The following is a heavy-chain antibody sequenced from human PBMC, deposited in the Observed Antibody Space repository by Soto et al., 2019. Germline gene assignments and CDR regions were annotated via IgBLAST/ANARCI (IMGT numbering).Heavy chain of an antibody. CDR2: ISNSSSYI. CDR1: GFTFSSYS. D-gene: IGHD3-10*01. Sequence: GGSLRLSCAASGFTFSSYSMNWVRQAPGKGLEWVSSISNSSSYIYYADSVKGRFIISRDNAKSSLYLKMNSLRAEDTAVYYCAREGSGAAPGRDYGMDVWGQGTTVTVSS. J-gene: IGHJ6*02. V-gene: IGHV3-21*01. CDR3: AREGSGAAPGRDYGMDV.